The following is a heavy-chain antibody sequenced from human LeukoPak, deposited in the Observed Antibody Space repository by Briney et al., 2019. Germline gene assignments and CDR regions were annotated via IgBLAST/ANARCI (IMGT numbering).Heavy chain of an antibody. J-gene: IGHJ6*02. CDR2: ISSDGSNK. CDR3: ARELDYYYGMDV. CDR1: GFTFSSYG. Sequence: GGSLRLSCVASGFTFSSYGMHWVRQAPGKGLEWVAVISSDGSNKYYGDSVKGRFTISRDDSKNTLYLQVNSLRADDTAVYYCARELDYYYGMDVWGQGTTVTVSS. V-gene: IGHV3-30*03.